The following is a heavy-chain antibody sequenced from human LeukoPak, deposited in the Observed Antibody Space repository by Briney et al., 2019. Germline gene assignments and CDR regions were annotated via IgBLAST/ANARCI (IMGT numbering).Heavy chain of an antibody. CDR1: GVTLSPYG. J-gene: IGHJ3*02. CDR2: ISYEGGTQ. CDR3: ARDVGRNYDYVWGSYRYSPDAFDI. Sequence: PGMSLRLSCAASGVTLSPYGMHWVRQAPGKGLEWVAVISYEGGTQHYADSVKGRFTISRDNAKNSLYLQMNSLRDEDTAVYYCARDVGRNYDYVWGSYRYSPDAFDIWGQGTMVTVSS. D-gene: IGHD3-16*02. V-gene: IGHV3-30*03.